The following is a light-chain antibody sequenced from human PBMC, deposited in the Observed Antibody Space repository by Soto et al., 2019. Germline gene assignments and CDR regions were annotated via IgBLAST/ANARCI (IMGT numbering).Light chain of an antibody. CDR3: QQYNNWPQT. Sequence: EIVLTQSPGTLSLSPGESATLSCRASETLSSSYLAWFQQKPGQAPRLLIYGASNRATGIPDRFSGSGSRTNFSLTISSLQSEDFAEYHCQQYNNWPQTFGKGTKVEIK. V-gene: IGKV3-20*01. CDR1: ETLSSSY. CDR2: GAS. J-gene: IGKJ1*01.